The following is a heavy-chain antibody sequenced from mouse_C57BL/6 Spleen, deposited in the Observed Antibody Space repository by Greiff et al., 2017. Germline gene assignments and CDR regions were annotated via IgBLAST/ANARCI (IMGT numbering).Heavy chain of an antibody. D-gene: IGHD1-1*01. J-gene: IGHJ2*01. CDR2: IDPSDSET. V-gene: IGHV1-52*01. CDR3: ARDGRGKNYFDY. CDR1: GYTFTSYW. Sequence: QVQLQQPGAELVRPGSSVKLSCKASGYTFTSYWMHWVKQRPIQGLEWIGNIDPSDSETHYNQKFKDKATLTVDKSSSTAYMQLSSLTSEDCAVYYCARDGRGKNYFDYWGQGTTLTVSS.